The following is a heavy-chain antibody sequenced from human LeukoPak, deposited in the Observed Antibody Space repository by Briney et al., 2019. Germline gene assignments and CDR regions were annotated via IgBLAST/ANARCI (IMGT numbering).Heavy chain of an antibody. D-gene: IGHD3-10*01. CDR3: ARATASGSGRAYDR. V-gene: IGHV4-34*01. Sequence: PSETLSLTCSVSGGSFDSKYWSWIRQPPGKRLEWIGEIHHSGGTNSNPSLKNRVTMSIDMSKNQFSLKLNSVTAADTAVYFCARATASGSGRAYDRWAQGNLVPVSS. J-gene: IGHJ5*02. CDR2: IHHSGGT. CDR1: GGSFDSKY.